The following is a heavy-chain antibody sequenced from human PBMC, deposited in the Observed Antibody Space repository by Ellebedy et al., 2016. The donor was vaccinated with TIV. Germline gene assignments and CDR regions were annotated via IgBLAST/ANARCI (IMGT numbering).Heavy chain of an antibody. V-gene: IGHV3-11*01. CDR3: ALSPRPRMVRGFNYGMDV. D-gene: IGHD3-10*01. Sequence: GESLKISXAASGFTFSDYYMSWIRQAPGKGLEWVSYISSSGSTIYYADSVKGRFTISRDNAKNSLYLQMNSLRAEDTAVYYCALSPRPRMVRGFNYGMDVWGQGTTVTVSS. J-gene: IGHJ6*02. CDR1: GFTFSDYY. CDR2: ISSSGSTI.